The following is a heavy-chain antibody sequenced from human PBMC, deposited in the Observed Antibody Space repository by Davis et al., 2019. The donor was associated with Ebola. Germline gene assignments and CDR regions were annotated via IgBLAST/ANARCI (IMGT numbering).Heavy chain of an antibody. D-gene: IGHD3-3*01. J-gene: IGHJ4*02. CDR2: VSHSEREK. V-gene: IGHV3-30*04. CDR3: ARAVFHEVLDS. CDR1: GFTFRNYA. Sequence: GESLKISCVASGFTFRNYAMHWVRQAPGKGLEWVAVVSHSEREKFYADSVKGRFTISRDNSENTLYLRMNSLTADDTAVYFCARAVFHEVLDSWGQGTPVTVSS.